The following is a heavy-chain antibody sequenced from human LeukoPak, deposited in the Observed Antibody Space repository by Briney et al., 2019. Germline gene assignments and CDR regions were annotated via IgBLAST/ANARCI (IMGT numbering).Heavy chain of an antibody. Sequence: GGSLRLSCAASGFTFSSYAMHWVRQAPGKGLEWVANIKYDGSEKYYVDSVKGRFTISRDNAKNSLYLQMNSLRAEDTTLYYCGRIRGDRHSSGWSDSFDIWGQGTMVTVSS. CDR1: GFTFSSYA. D-gene: IGHD6-19*01. V-gene: IGHV3-7*03. CDR2: IKYDGSEK. J-gene: IGHJ3*02. CDR3: GRIRGDRHSSGWSDSFDI.